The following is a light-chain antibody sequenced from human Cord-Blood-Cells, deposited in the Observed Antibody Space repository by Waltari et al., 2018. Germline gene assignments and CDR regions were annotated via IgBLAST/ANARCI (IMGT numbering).Light chain of an antibody. V-gene: IGKV1-5*01. CDR3: QQYNSYSAT. CDR2: DAS. CDR1: QSISSW. Sequence: DIQMTQSPSPLTASVADRVTITCRASQSISSWLAWYQHKPVKAPKLLIYDASSLESGVPSRFSGSGSGTEFTLTISSLQPDDFATYYCQQYNSYSATFGQGTRLEIK. J-gene: IGKJ5*01.